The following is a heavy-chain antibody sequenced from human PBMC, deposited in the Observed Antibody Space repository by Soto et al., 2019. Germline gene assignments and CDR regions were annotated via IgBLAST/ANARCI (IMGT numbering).Heavy chain of an antibody. CDR2: ISYDGSNK. CDR1: GFTFSSYG. V-gene: IGHV3-30*18. Sequence: PGGSLRLSCAASGFTFSSYGMHWVRQAPGKGLEWVAVISYDGSNKYYADSVKGRFTISRDNSKNTLYLQMNSLRAEDTAGYYCAKGGYCSSTSCYDDYWGQGTLVTVSS. CDR3: AKGGYCSSTSCYDDY. D-gene: IGHD2-2*01. J-gene: IGHJ4*02.